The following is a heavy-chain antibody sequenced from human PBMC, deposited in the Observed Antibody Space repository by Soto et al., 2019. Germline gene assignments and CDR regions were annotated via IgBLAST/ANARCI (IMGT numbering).Heavy chain of an antibody. D-gene: IGHD6-25*01. Sequence: EVQLVESGGGLVQPGGSLTLSCAASGFTFGDFWMNWVRQAPGKGLEWVANIKEDGSEKYFLDSVKGRFTISRDNAKNSLYLQINSLRAEDTGVYYCARDLGRPAAGYYYYDAMDVWGQGTTVTVSS. CDR1: GFTFGDFW. CDR2: IKEDGSEK. J-gene: IGHJ6*02. CDR3: ARDLGRPAAGYYYYDAMDV. V-gene: IGHV3-7*01.